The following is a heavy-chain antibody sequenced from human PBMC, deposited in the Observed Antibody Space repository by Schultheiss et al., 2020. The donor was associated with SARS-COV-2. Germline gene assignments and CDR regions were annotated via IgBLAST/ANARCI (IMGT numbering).Heavy chain of an antibody. CDR1: GFTFSSYG. CDR2: ISGSGGST. D-gene: IGHD5-18*01. V-gene: IGHV3-23*01. CDR3: AGGLSRGYSYGYFAY. J-gene: IGHJ4*02. Sequence: AGSLRLSCAASGFTFSSYGMHWVRQAPGKGLEWVSAISGSGGSTYYADSVKGRFTISRDNSENTVYLQMNSLRAEDTAVYYCAGGLSRGYSYGYFAYWGQGTMVTVSS.